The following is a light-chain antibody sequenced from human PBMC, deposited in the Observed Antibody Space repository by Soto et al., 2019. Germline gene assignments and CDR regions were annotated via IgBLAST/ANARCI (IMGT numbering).Light chain of an antibody. V-gene: IGKV3-11*01. Sequence: EIVMTQSPATLSLSPGDRATLSCRASQSVDNDLAWYKQKPGQPPRLLSYDASSRATGIPARFSGSGSGTEFTLTISSLEPEDFEVYYCQQRSNWLITFGQGTRLEIK. CDR2: DAS. CDR3: QQRSNWLIT. CDR1: QSVDND. J-gene: IGKJ5*01.